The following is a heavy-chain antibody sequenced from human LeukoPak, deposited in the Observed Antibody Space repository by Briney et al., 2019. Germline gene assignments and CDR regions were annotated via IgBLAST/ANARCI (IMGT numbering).Heavy chain of an antibody. D-gene: IGHD6-13*01. CDR1: GGTFSSYA. Sequence: SVKVSCKASGGTFSSYAISWVRQAPGQGLEWMGGIIPIFGTANYAQKFQGRVTMTTDTSTSTAYMELRSLRSDDTAVYYCARERQLVRGDYWGQGTLVTVSS. J-gene: IGHJ4*02. CDR2: IIPIFGTA. CDR3: ARERQLVRGDY. V-gene: IGHV1-69*05.